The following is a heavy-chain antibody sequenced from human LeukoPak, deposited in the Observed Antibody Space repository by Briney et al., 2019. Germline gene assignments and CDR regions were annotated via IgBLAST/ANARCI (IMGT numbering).Heavy chain of an antibody. V-gene: IGHV3-21*01. CDR3: ARVIGGATPYYFDY. Sequence: GGSLRLSCAASGFTFSGYAMKWARQAPGKGLEWVSSISGGSSYIYYADSVKGRFTISRDNAKNSLYLQMNSLRAEDTAVYYCARVIGGATPYYFDYWGQGTLVAVSS. D-gene: IGHD1-26*01. J-gene: IGHJ4*02. CDR2: ISGGSSYI. CDR1: GFTFSGYA.